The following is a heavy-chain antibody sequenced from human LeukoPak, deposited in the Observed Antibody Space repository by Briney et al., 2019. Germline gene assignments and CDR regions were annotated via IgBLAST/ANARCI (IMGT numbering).Heavy chain of an antibody. J-gene: IGHJ4*02. CDR3: ARQGNTTWLFDC. Sequence: SETLSLTCTVSGGSFSDYYWSWIRQPPGRGLEWIGEIYHTGSTKYNPSLKSRVTMSVDTSKNQFSLKLNSVTAADTAVYYCARQGNTTWLFDCWGQGNLVTVSS. D-gene: IGHD2-2*01. CDR1: GGSFSDYY. CDR2: IYHTGST. V-gene: IGHV4-34*01.